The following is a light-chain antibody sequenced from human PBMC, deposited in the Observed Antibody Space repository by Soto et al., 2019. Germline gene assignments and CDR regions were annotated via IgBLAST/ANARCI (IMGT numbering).Light chain of an antibody. V-gene: IGLV2-14*01. Sequence: QSALTQPASVSGSPGQSITISCTGTSGDVGGYDYVSWYQQHPGKAPKLMIYEVSNRPSGVSNRFSGSKSGNTASLTISGLQAEDEGDYYCSSYTSSSTLVFGGGTKVTVL. CDR2: EVS. CDR3: SSYTSSSTLV. J-gene: IGLJ2*01. CDR1: SGDVGGYDY.